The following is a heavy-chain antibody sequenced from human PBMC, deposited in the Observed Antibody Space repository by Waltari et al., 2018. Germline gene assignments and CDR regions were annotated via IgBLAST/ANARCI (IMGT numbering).Heavy chain of an antibody. D-gene: IGHD3-16*01. Sequence: VQLXASGGGXVKPGGSLRXSCAASGFTFNPYTMTWVRHAPGKGLEXVSSIXSTSSXIYYAXSVKGRFTISXDNAKNSLYLQMNSLRGXDTAVYYCXKXRIXTSYYYYYHMDXWGQGTTVTVSS. CDR3: XKXRIXTSYYYYYHMDX. J-gene: IGHJ6*02. V-gene: IGHV3-21*01. CDR1: GFTFNPYT. CDR2: IXSTSSXI.